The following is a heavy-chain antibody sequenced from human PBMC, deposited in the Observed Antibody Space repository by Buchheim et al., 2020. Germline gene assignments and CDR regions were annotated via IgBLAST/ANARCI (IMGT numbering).Heavy chain of an antibody. J-gene: IGHJ4*02. D-gene: IGHD3-22*01. CDR2: IYPGDSDT. Sequence: EVQLVQSGAEVKKPGESLKISCKGSGYSFTSYWIGWVRQMPGKGLEWMGIIYPGDSDTRYSPSFQGQVTISADKSISPASLQWSSLKASDTAMYYCARLISGYYYDSSGYYYLDYWGQGTL. CDR3: ARLISGYYYDSSGYYYLDY. CDR1: GYSFTSYW. V-gene: IGHV5-51*03.